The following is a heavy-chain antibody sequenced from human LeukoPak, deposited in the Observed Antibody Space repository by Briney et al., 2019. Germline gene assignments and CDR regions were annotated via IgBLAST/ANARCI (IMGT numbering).Heavy chain of an antibody. CDR2: IYHSGST. CDR3: ARTSSGWPNFDY. CDR1: GYSISGGYY. D-gene: IGHD6-19*01. J-gene: IGHJ4*02. Sequence: SETLSLTCAVSGYSISGGYYWGWIRQPPGKGLEWIGSIYHSGSTYYNPSLKSRVTISVDTSKNQFSLKLSSVTAADTAVYYCARTSSGWPNFDYWGQGTLVTVSS. V-gene: IGHV4-38-2*01.